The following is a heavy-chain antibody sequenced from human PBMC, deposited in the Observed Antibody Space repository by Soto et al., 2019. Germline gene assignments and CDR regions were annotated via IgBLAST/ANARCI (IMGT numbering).Heavy chain of an antibody. D-gene: IGHD5-18*01. J-gene: IGHJ3*02. CDR3: AVPSRIQLWLGAGWAFDI. CDR2: IVVGSGNT. Sequence: GASVKVSCKASGFTFTSSAMQWVRQARGQRLEWIGWIVVGSGNTNYAQKFQERVTITRDMSTSTAYMELSSLRSEDTAVYYCAVPSRIQLWLGAGWAFDIWGQGTMVTVSS. V-gene: IGHV1-58*02. CDR1: GFTFTSSA.